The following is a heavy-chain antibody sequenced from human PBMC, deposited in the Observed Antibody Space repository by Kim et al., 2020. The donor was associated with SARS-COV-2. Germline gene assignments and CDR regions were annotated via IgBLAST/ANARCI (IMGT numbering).Heavy chain of an antibody. D-gene: IGHD3-10*01. CDR2: IIPILGIA. CDR1: GGTFSSYT. CDR3: ATISMVRGVIIKAEVWNIDI. J-gene: IGHJ2*01. Sequence: SVKVSCKASGGTFSSYTISWVRQAPGQGLEWMGRIIPILGIANYAQKFQGRVTITADKSTSTAYMELSSLRSEDTAVYYCATISMVRGVIIKAEVWNIDICGRRTLGTVS. V-gene: IGHV1-69*02.